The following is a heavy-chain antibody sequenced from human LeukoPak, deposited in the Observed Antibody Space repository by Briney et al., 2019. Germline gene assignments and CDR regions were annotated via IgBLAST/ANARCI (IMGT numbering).Heavy chain of an antibody. CDR1: GFTFSSYS. V-gene: IGHV3-21*01. J-gene: IGHJ4*02. Sequence: GGSLRLSCAASGFTFSSYSMNWVRQAPGRGLEWFSCISSSSSYIYYADSVKGRFTISRDNAKNSLYLQMNSLRAEDTAVYYCARGLLWFGELLSSFDYWGQGTLVTVSS. CDR2: ISSSSSYI. D-gene: IGHD3-10*01. CDR3: ARGLLWFGELLSSFDY.